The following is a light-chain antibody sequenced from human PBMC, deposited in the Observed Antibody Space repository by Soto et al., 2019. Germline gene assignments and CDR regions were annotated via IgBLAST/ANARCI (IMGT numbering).Light chain of an antibody. V-gene: IGKV3-20*01. Sequence: VVLTQSPCTLCLCLVERATLSCRASERIYSAYLGWYQQKPGQAPRLLIYGASSRATGIPDRFSGSGSGTDFTLTISRLEPEDFAVYYCQQYGSSPTFGQGTRLENK. CDR1: ERIYSAY. CDR3: QQYGSSPT. J-gene: IGKJ5*01. CDR2: GAS.